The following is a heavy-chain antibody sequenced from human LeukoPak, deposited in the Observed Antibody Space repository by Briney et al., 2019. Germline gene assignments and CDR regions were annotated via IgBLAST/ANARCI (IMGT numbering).Heavy chain of an antibody. J-gene: IGHJ1*01. D-gene: IGHD3-16*01. CDR1: GFTFSSYW. V-gene: IGHV3-7*01. Sequence: GRSLRLSCAASGFTFSSYWMSWVRHAPGKGLGWVANIKQDGSEKSYVEGVKGRFTISRDNHKNSLYLQMNSLRAEDTAVYYCARDGRYYLDSSQHWGQGTLVTVSS. CDR2: IKQDGSEK. CDR3: ARDGRYYLDSSQH.